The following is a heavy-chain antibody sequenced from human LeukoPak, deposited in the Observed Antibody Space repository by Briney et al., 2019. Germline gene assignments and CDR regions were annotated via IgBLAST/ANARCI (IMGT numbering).Heavy chain of an antibody. Sequence: GGSLRLSCAASGFTFSSYWMQWVRQAPGKGLVWVSRINSDGSSTGYADSVEGRFTISRDNAKNTLYLQMNSLRAEDTGVYYCARVNWNDVGSFDYWGQGTLVTVSS. CDR3: ARVNWNDVGSFDY. D-gene: IGHD1-20*01. CDR2: INSDGSST. CDR1: GFTFSSYW. V-gene: IGHV3-74*01. J-gene: IGHJ4*02.